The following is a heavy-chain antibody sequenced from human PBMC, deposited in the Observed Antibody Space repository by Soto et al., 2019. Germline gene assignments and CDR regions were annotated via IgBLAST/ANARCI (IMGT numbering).Heavy chain of an antibody. CDR3: AKDPPRGYYDSSGYPDY. D-gene: IGHD3-22*01. J-gene: IGHJ4*02. CDR1: GFTFSSYA. CDR2: ISGSGGST. V-gene: IGHV3-23*01. Sequence: PGGSLTLFCAASGFTFSSYAMSWVRQAPGKGLEWVSAISGSGGSTYYADSVKGRFTISRDNSKNTLYLQMNSLRAGDTAVYYCAKDPPRGYYDSSGYPDYWGQGTLVTVSS.